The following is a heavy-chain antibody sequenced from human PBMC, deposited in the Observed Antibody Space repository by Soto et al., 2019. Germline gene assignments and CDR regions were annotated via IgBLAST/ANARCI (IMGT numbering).Heavy chain of an antibody. V-gene: IGHV3-74*01. CDR2: INRDGSST. J-gene: IGHJ4*02. Sequence: EVQLVESGGGLVQPWGSLRLSCAASGCTFSSYWMHWVRQAPGKGLVWVSRINRDGSSTSYADSVKGRFTISRDNAKNTLYLQMNSLRAEDTAVYYCARRPSVGGDYWGQGTLVTVSS. D-gene: IGHD1-26*01. CDR1: GCTFSSYW. CDR3: ARRPSVGGDY.